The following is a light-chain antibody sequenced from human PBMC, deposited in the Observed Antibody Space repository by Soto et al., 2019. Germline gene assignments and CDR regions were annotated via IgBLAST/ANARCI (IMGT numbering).Light chain of an antibody. CDR2: RAS. Sequence: EIVLTQSPAALSLSPGERATLSCRASQSVSSNLAWHQQKPGQAPRLLIYRASTRATGIPDRFSGNGSGTEFTLTISSLQSEDFAVYYCQQYNNWPWTFGQGTKVEIK. CDR1: QSVSSN. V-gene: IGKV3-15*01. J-gene: IGKJ1*01. CDR3: QQYNNWPWT.